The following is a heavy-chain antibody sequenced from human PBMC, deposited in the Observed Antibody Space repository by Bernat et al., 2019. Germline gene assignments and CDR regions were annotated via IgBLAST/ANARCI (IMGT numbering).Heavy chain of an antibody. J-gene: IGHJ6*02. V-gene: IGHV1-18*01. CDR1: GYTFTSYG. D-gene: IGHD3-22*01. CDR3: ARDQEAYYDSSGYYYYYGMDV. CDR2: ISAYNGNT. Sequence: QVQLVQSGAEVKKPGASVKVSCKASGYTFTSYGISWVRQAPGQGLEWMGWISAYNGNTNYAQKLQGRVTMTTDTSTSTAYMELRSLRSDDTAVYYCARDQEAYYDSSGYYYYYGMDVWGQGTTVTVSS.